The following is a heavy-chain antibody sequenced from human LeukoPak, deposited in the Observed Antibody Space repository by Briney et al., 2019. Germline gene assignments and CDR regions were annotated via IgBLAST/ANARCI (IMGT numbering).Heavy chain of an antibody. V-gene: IGHV1-46*01. CDR1: GYTFTTYY. Sequence: ASVKVSCKASGYTFTTYYMHWVRQAPGQGLEWMGIINPSSGSTRNAQKFQGRVTMTRDTSTSTVYMELSSLRSEDTAVYYCATGGHVRVYDSSAYYGHYWGQGTLVTVSS. CDR3: ATGGHVRVYDSSAYYGHY. D-gene: IGHD3-22*01. CDR2: INPSSGST. J-gene: IGHJ4*02.